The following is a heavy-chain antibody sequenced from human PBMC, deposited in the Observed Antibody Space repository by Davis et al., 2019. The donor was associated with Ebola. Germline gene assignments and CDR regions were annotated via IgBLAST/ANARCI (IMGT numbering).Heavy chain of an antibody. V-gene: IGHV3-9*01. J-gene: IGHJ6*02. D-gene: IGHD2-2*01. Sequence: GGSLRLSCAASGFIFDDYAMHWVRQAPGKGLEWVSGISWNSGSIGYADSVKGRFTISRDNAKNSLYLQMNSLRVEDTAVYYCAKTTDIVVVPAAMGYYYGMDVWGQGTTVTVSS. CDR3: AKTTDIVVVPAAMGYYYGMDV. CDR2: ISWNSGSI. CDR1: GFIFDDYA.